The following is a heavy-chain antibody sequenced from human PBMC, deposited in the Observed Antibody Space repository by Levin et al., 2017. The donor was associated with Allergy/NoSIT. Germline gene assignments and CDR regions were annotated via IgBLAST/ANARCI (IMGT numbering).Heavy chain of an antibody. CDR2: SYYTGNT. CDR1: GDSISNGGYY. D-gene: IGHD3-22*01. Sequence: TLSLTCTVSGDSISNGGYYWSWIRQYPGRGLEWIGYSYYTGNTYYNPSLKSRVTISVDTSKNQFSLNLRSVTAADTAVYYCARRARNGYVFQHWGQGTLVTVSS. V-gene: IGHV4-31*03. J-gene: IGHJ1*01. CDR3: ARRARNGYVFQH.